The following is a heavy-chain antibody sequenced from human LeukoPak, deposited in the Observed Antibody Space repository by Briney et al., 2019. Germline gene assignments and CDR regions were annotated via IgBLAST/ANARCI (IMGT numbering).Heavy chain of an antibody. V-gene: IGHV4-4*02. CDR2: IYHSGST. Sequence: PSGTLSLTCAVSGGSISSSNWWSWVRQPPGKGLEWIGEIYHSGSTNYNPSLKSRVTISVDKSKNQFFLKLSSVTAADTAVYYCARGEVAAPGGWFDPWGQGTLVTVSS. D-gene: IGHD2-15*01. CDR3: ARGEVAAPGGWFDP. CDR1: GGSISSSNW. J-gene: IGHJ5*02.